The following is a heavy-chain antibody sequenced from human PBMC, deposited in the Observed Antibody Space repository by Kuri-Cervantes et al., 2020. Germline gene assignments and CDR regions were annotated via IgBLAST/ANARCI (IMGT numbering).Heavy chain of an antibody. D-gene: IGHD2-8*02. Sequence: LSLTCAASGFTFSSYGMHWVRQAPGKGLEWVAVIWYDGSNKYYADSVKGRFTISRDNSKNTLYLQMNSLRAEDTAVYYCARVQGNGWWDYYYGMDVWGQGTTVTVSS. J-gene: IGHJ6*02. CDR2: IWYDGSNK. V-gene: IGHV3-33*01. CDR1: GFTFSSYG. CDR3: ARVQGNGWWDYYYGMDV.